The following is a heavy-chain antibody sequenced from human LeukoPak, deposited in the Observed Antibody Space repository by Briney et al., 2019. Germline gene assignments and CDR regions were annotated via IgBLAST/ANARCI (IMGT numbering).Heavy chain of an antibody. V-gene: IGHV3-74*03. CDR1: GFTFSRYW. J-gene: IGHJ3*01. CDR2: ISPDGSTT. D-gene: IGHD1-7*01. Sequence: PGGSLRLSCAASGFTFSRYWMHWVRQAPGKGLMWVSRISPDGSTTLYADSVKGRFTIPRDNAKNTLYLQMNSLGAEDTAVYYCVRDMSKAVTGTGAFDLWGQGTTVTVSS. CDR3: VRDMSKAVTGTGAFDL.